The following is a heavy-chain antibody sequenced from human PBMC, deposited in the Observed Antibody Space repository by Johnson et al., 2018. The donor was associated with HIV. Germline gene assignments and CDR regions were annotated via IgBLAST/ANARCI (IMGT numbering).Heavy chain of an antibody. J-gene: IGHJ3*02. V-gene: IGHV3-20*04. CDR1: GFTFSNAW. CDR3: AGENVLGESSLVFDS. CDR2: INWNGGST. D-gene: IGHD3-16*02. Sequence: EQLVESGGGLVKPGGSLRLSCAASGFTFSNAWMNWVRQAPGKGLEWVSGINWNGGSTGYADSVKGRFTISRDNAKNSLYLQMNSLRAEDTALYYCAGENVLGESSLVFDSWRQGTMVTVSS.